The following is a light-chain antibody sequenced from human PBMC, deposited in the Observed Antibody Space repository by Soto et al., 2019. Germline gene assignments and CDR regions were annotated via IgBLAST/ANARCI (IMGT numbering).Light chain of an antibody. V-gene: IGLV1-44*01. CDR1: SSNIGSNT. Sequence: QSLLTQPPSASGTPGHRVTISCSGGSSNIGSNTVNWYQHLPGAAPKLLIYGNDQRPSGVPDRFSGSKSGTSVFLAISGLQSEDEADYYCTAWDDSLRAVLFGGGTKLTGL. CDR2: GND. J-gene: IGLJ2*01. CDR3: TAWDDSLRAVL.